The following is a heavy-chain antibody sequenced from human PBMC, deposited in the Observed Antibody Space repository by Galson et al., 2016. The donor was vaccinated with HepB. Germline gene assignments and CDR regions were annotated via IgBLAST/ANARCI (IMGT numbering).Heavy chain of an antibody. CDR3: ARDLFSPTTFLDY. V-gene: IGHV3-7*03. D-gene: IGHD1-14*01. CDR1: GFTFSSYW. J-gene: IGHJ4*02. Sequence: SLRLSCAASGFTFSSYWLSWVRQVPGKGLEWVANINEDGNEKYYVDSVKGRFTISRDNAKDSLYLQMNTLRAEDTAVYYCARDLFSPTTFLDYWGQGTLVTVSS. CDR2: INEDGNEK.